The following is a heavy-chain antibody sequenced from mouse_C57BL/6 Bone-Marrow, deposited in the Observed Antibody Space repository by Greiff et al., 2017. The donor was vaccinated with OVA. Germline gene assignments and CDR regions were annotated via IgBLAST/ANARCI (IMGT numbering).Heavy chain of an antibody. CDR3: ARDYSKDYAMDY. CDR1: GYTFTSYW. CDR2: IDPSDSYT. D-gene: IGHD2-5*01. J-gene: IGHJ4*01. Sequence: QVHVKQPGAELVKPGASVKLSCKASGYTFTSYWMQWVKQRPGQGLEWIGEIDPSDSYTNYNQKFKGKATLTVDTSSSTAYMQLSSLTSEDAAVYYCARDYSKDYAMDYWGQGTSVTVSS. V-gene: IGHV1-50*01.